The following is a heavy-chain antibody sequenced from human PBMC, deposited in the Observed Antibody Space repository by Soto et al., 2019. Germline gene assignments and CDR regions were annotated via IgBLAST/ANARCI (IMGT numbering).Heavy chain of an antibody. Sequence: GGSLRLSCAASGFTFSSYGMHWVRQAPGKGLEWVAVISYDGSNKYYADSVKGRFTISRDNSKNTLYLQMNSLRAEDTAVYYCAKDLALRFSYYYYGMDVWGQGTTVTVSS. CDR2: ISYDGSNK. CDR1: GFTFSSYG. D-gene: IGHD3-3*01. J-gene: IGHJ6*02. V-gene: IGHV3-30*18. CDR3: AKDLALRFSYYYYGMDV.